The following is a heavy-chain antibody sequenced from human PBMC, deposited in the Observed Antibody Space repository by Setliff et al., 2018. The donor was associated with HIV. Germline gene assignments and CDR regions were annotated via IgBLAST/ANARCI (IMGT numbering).Heavy chain of an antibody. CDR1: GFTFSTYS. D-gene: IGHD1-26*01. V-gene: IGHV3-48*01. CDR2: ISGTSGTM. J-gene: IGHJ2*01. Sequence: GGSLRLSCAASGFTFSTYSMNWVRQAPGKGLEWVSYISGTSGTMYYADSVKGRFTISRDNAKNSLFLQMNSLTAEDTAVYYCARAAYSGTYLWEPATDLWGRGTLVTVSS. CDR3: ARAAYSGTYLWEPATDL.